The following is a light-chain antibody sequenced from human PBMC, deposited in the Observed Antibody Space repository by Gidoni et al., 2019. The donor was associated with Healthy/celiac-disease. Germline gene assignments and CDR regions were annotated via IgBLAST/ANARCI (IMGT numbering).Light chain of an antibody. Sequence: DIQMTQSPSSLSASVGDRVTITCRASQSISSYLNWYQQKPGKAPKVLIYAASSLQSGVPSRFSGSGSGTDFTFTIRSLQPEDFATYYCQQSYSTLTFGGGTKVEIK. CDR3: QQSYSTLT. V-gene: IGKV1-39*01. CDR1: QSISSY. CDR2: AAS. J-gene: IGKJ4*01.